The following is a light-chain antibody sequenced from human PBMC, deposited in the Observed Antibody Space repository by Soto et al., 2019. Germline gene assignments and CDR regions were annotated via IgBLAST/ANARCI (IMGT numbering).Light chain of an antibody. Sequence: QSVLTQPPSVSGTPGQRVTISCSGSSSNIGRNHVYWYQQLPGTAPKVLIYSNNQRPSGVPDRFSGSKSGTSASLAISGLRSGDAADYHCAAWDDSLSGPVFGGGTKVTVL. CDR2: SNN. CDR1: SSNIGRNH. V-gene: IGLV1-47*02. CDR3: AAWDDSLSGPV. J-gene: IGLJ3*02.